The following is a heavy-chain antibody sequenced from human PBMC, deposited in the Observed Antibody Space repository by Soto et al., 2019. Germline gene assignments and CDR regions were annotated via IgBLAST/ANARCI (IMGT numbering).Heavy chain of an antibody. J-gene: IGHJ4*02. CDR3: VREDGKVGTNSAFDY. CDR1: GFTFSTYT. CDR2: INGRGNYI. V-gene: IGHV3-21*01. Sequence: GGSLRLSCASSGFTFSTYTINWVRQAPGKGLEWVSSINGRGNYIYYAESVKGRFTISRDNAKNSLYLQMDRLRAEDTALYYCVREDGKVGTNSAFDYWGLGALVTVLL. D-gene: IGHD1-26*01.